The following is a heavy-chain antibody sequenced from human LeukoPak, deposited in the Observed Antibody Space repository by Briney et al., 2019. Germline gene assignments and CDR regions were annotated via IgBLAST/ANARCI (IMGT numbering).Heavy chain of an antibody. V-gene: IGHV3-21*01. J-gene: IGHJ4*02. CDR3: ARTNERGSGSYPFDY. CDR2: ISSSSSYI. CDR1: GFTFSSYS. D-gene: IGHD3-10*01. Sequence: KTGGSLRLSCAASGFTFSSYSMNWVRQAPGKGLEWVSSISSSSSYIYYADSVKGRFTISRDNAKNSLYLQMNSLRAEDTAVYYCARTNERGSGSYPFDYWGQGTLVTVPS.